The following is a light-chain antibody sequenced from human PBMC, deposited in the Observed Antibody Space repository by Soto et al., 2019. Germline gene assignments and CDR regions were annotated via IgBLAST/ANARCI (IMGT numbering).Light chain of an antibody. CDR3: QKSYSVPIT. Sequence: DIQITQSRDFLSASVGDRVTNTSRASQGISSHLNWYPQKPGKATKLLIHAASTLQSGAQSRFSGSGSGTDFTLTITTIQPEDFATYYCQKSYSVPITSGQGTRVEI. CDR1: QGISSH. V-gene: IGKV1-39*01. J-gene: IGKJ5*01. CDR2: AAS.